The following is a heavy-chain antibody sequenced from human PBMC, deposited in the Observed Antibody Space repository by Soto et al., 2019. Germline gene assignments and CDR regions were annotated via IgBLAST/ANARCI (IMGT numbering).Heavy chain of an antibody. D-gene: IGHD2-15*01. V-gene: IGHV1-69*12. CDR3: ARGGVYCSGGSCFFDY. CDR1: GGTFSSYA. J-gene: IGHJ4*02. CDR2: IIPIFGTA. Sequence: QVQLVQSGAEVKKPGSSVKVSCKASGGTFSSYAISWVRQAPGQGLEWMGGIIPIFGTANYAQKFQGRVTVTADESTSTADMELSSLRSEDTAVYYCARGGVYCSGGSCFFDYWGQGTLVTVSS.